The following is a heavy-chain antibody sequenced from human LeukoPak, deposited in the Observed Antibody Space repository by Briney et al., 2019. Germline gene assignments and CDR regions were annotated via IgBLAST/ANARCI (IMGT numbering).Heavy chain of an antibody. V-gene: IGHV4-59*01. CDR3: ARAVDGGESFDY. Sequence: PSETLSLTCTVSGGSISSYYWSWIRQPPGKGLEWIGYIYYSGSTNYNPSLKSRVTISVDTSKNQFSLKLSSVTAADTAVYYCARAVDGGESFDYWGQGTLVTVSS. CDR2: IYYSGST. J-gene: IGHJ4*02. CDR1: GGSISSYY. D-gene: IGHD3-10*01.